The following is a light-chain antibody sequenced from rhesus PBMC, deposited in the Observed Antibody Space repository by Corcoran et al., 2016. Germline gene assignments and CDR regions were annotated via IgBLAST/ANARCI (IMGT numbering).Light chain of an antibody. CDR1: QSISSG. Sequence: DIQMTQSPSSLSASVGDTVTITCRASQSISSGLDWYQQKPGKAPNLLIYKTSSLQSGVPSRSSGSGSGTDCTLTISSLQPEDFASYYCLQYSSSPPTFGQGTKVEIK. J-gene: IGKJ1*01. CDR3: LQYSSSPPT. CDR2: KTS. V-gene: IGKV1-22*01.